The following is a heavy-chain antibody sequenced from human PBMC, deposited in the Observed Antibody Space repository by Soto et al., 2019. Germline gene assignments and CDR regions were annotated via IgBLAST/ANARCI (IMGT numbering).Heavy chain of an antibody. CDR3: ARCCSSTSCLTNIDY. Sequence: ASVKVSCKASGYTFTSYAMHWVRQAPGQRLEWMGWINAGNGNTKYSQKFQGRVTITRDTSASTAYMELSSLRSEDTAVYYCARCCSSTSCLTNIDYWGQGTLVTVSS. CDR1: GYTFTSYA. V-gene: IGHV1-3*01. CDR2: INAGNGNT. J-gene: IGHJ4*02. D-gene: IGHD2-2*01.